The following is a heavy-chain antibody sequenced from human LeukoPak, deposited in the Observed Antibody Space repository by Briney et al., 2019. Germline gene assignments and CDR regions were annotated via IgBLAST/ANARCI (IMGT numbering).Heavy chain of an antibody. CDR3: GKDVRDHYDTSGYYPYDY. D-gene: IGHD3-22*01. J-gene: IGHJ4*02. CDR2: ISGSGGST. V-gene: IGHV3-23*01. Sequence: GGSLRLSCAASGFTFSSYAVSWVRQAPGKGLEWVSAISGSGGSTYYADSVKGRFTISRDNSKNTLYLQMNSLRAEDTAVYYCGKDVRDHYDTSGYYPYDYWGQGTLVTVSS. CDR1: GFTFSSYA.